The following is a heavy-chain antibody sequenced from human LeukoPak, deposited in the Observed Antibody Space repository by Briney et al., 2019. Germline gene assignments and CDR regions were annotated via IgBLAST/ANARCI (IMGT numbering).Heavy chain of an antibody. D-gene: IGHD3-22*01. CDR2: MYYRGST. Sequence: PSETLSLTCTVSGGSISSSSHYWGWIRQPPGKGLEWIGSMYYRGSTYHNPSLKSRITISVDKSKNQFSLKLSSVTAADTAVYYCARWGYYYDGSGLDYWGQGTLVTVSS. CDR3: ARWGYYYDGSGLDY. J-gene: IGHJ4*02. V-gene: IGHV4-39*07. CDR1: GGSISSSSHY.